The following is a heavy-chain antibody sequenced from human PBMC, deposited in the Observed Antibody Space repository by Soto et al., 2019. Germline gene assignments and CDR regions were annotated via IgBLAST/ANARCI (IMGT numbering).Heavy chain of an antibody. CDR2: ISYDGSNK. Sequence: PGGSLRLSCAASGFTFSSYGMHWVRQAPGKGLEWVAVISYDGSNKYYADSVKGRFTISRDNSKNTLYLQMNSLRAEDTAVYYCAKDESIVLMVYAFDYWGQGTLVTVSS. J-gene: IGHJ4*02. V-gene: IGHV3-30*18. CDR1: GFTFSSYG. CDR3: AKDESIVLMVYAFDY. D-gene: IGHD2-8*01.